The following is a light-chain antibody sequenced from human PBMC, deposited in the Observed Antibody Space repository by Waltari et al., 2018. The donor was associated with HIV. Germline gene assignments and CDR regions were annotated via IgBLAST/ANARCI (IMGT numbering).Light chain of an antibody. J-gene: IGLJ1*01. Sequence: PGQRVTISCTGSSSNIGAGYDVHWFQQLPGTAPKLLIYADDNRPSGGPDRFSGSKSGTSASLAITGLQAEDEADYYCQSYDSSLSGSFVFGTGTNVTVL. CDR2: ADD. CDR3: QSYDSSLSGSFV. CDR1: SSNIGAGYD. V-gene: IGLV1-40*01.